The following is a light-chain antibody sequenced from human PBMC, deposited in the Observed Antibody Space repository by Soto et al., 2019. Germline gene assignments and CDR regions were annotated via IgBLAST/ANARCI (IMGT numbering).Light chain of an antibody. CDR3: QQRSSWPT. J-gene: IGKJ2*01. CDR2: DTS. Sequence: EIVLTQSPATLSLSPGERATLSCRASQSVNSSLAWYQQKCGQAPRLLIYDTSNRATGIPDRFSGSGSGTDFSLTIRSLEPEDFAVYYCQQRSSWPTFGQGTMLEIK. V-gene: IGKV3-11*01. CDR1: QSVNSS.